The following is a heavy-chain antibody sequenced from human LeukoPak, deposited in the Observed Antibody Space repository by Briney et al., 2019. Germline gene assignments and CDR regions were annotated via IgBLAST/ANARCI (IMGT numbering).Heavy chain of an antibody. J-gene: IGHJ4*02. CDR2: IYTSGST. D-gene: IGHD6-19*01. CDR1: GGSISSYY. Sequence: KSSETLSLTCTVPGGSISSYYWSWIRQPPGKGLEWIGRIYTSGSTNYNPSLKSRVTISVDTSKNQFSLKLSSVTAADTAVYYCARDIAVAGKGTDYWGQGTLVTVSS. V-gene: IGHV4-4*08. CDR3: ARDIAVAGKGTDY.